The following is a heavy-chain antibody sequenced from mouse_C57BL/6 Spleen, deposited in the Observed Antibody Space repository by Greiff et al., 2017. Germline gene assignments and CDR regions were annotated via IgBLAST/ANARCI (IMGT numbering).Heavy chain of an antibody. V-gene: IGHV1-80*01. CDR3: ARWDDYYAMDD. CDR1: GYAFSSYW. D-gene: IGHD4-1*01. Sequence: LEESGAELVKPGASVKISCKASGYAFSSYWMNWVKQRPGKGLEWIGQIYPGDGDTNYNGKFKGKATLTADKSSSTAYMQLSSLTSEDSAVYFCARWDDYYAMDDWGQGTSVTVSS. J-gene: IGHJ4*01. CDR2: IYPGDGDT.